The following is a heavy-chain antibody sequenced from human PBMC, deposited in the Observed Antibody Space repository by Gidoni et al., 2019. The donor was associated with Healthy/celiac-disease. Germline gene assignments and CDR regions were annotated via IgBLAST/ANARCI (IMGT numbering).Heavy chain of an antibody. CDR1: GGSVSSGSYY. Sequence: QVQLQESGPGLVKPSETLSLTCTVSGGSVSSGSYYWSWIRQPPGKGLEWIGYIYYSGSTNYNPSLKSRVTISVDTSKNQFSLKLSSVTAADTAVYYCARAASGWYPDYWGQGTLVTVSS. D-gene: IGHD6-19*01. J-gene: IGHJ4*02. V-gene: IGHV4-61*01. CDR2: IYYSGST. CDR3: ARAASGWYPDY.